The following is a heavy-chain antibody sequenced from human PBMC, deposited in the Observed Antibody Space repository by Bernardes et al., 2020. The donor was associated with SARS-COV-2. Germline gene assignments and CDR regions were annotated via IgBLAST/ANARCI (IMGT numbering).Heavy chain of an antibody. CDR3: ARTRTTISTTGIPVDY. V-gene: IGHV1-2*02. Sequence: ASVKVACKASGYTFTDYFIHWVRQAPGQRLEWMGWITPNTGGTNYVQKFQGRVTMTRKTSITTAYMELSWLGSDDTAIYYCARTRTTISTTGIPVDYWGQGTLVTVSS. D-gene: IGHD2-21*02. J-gene: IGHJ4*02. CDR1: GYTFTDYF. CDR2: ITPNTGGT.